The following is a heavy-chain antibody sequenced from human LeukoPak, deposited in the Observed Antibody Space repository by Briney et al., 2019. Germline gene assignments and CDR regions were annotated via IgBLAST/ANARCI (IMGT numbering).Heavy chain of an antibody. D-gene: IGHD4-11*01. CDR1: GFTFSSYW. J-gene: IGHJ3*02. V-gene: IGHV3-74*01. CDR2: INSDGSST. Sequence: PGGSLRLSCAASGFTFSSYWMHWVRQAPGKGLLWVSRINSDGSSTSYADSVKGRFTISRDNAKNTLYLQMNSLRAEDTAVYYCARMTTVTTGDAFDIWGQGTMVTVSS. CDR3: ARMTTVTTGDAFDI.